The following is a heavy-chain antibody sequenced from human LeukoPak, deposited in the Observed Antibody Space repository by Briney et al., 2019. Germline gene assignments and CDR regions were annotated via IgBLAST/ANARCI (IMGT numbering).Heavy chain of an antibody. CDR3: ARDRWQQLDPFDY. CDR2: ISSSSSYI. D-gene: IGHD6-13*01. CDR1: GFTFSIYS. Sequence: GGSLRLSCAASGFTFSIYSMNWVRQAPGKGLEWVSSISSSSSYIYYADSVKGRFTISRDNAKNSLYLQMNSLRAEDTAVYYCARDRWQQLDPFDYWGQGTLVTVSS. J-gene: IGHJ4*02. V-gene: IGHV3-21*01.